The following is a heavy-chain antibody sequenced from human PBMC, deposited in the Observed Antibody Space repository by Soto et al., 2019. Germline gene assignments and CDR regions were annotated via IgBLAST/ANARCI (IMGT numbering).Heavy chain of an antibody. D-gene: IGHD3-10*01. J-gene: IGHJ4*02. V-gene: IGHV1-3*01. CDR2: INAGNWNA. CDR3: AREAGAFDY. CDR1: GYTFSNFA. Sequence: QVQLVQSGAAVKKPGASVKVSCKASGYTFSNFAMHWVRQAPGQMLEWMGWINAGNWNANFSQKFQGRVTITSDTSASTAYMELSSLRSEDTAVYYCAREAGAFDYWGQGNLVTVSS.